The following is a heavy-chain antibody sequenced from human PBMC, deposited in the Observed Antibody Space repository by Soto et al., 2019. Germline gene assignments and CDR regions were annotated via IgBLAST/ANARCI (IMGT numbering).Heavy chain of an antibody. V-gene: IGHV1-46*01. J-gene: IGHJ3*02. CDR3: ARGRIVVVITTHDAFDI. CDR1: GYTFTSYY. D-gene: IGHD3-22*01. CDR2: INLSGGST. Sequence: ASVKVSCKASGYTFTSYYMHWVRQAPGQGLEWMGIINLSGGSTSYAQKFQGRVTMTRDTSTSTVYMELSSLRSEDTAVYYCARGRIVVVITTHDAFDIWGQGTMVTVSS.